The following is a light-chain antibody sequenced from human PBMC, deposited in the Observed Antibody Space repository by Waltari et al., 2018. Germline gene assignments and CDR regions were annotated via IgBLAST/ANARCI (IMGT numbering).Light chain of an antibody. Sequence: DIVMTQSPLSLTVTPGEPASISCRSSQSLLHSSGNTFLDWYVQKPGQAPHLLIYLVSNRAAGVPDRFSGSGSGTDFTLKISRVEAEDVGLYYCMQARQTPWTFGQGTKVEIK. V-gene: IGKV2-28*01. CDR2: LVS. CDR3: MQARQTPWT. J-gene: IGKJ1*01. CDR1: QSLLHSSGNTF.